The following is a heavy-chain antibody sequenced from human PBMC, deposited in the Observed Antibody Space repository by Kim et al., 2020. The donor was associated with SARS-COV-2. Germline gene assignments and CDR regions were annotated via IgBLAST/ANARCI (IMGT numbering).Heavy chain of an antibody. J-gene: IGHJ2*01. Sequence: SYADSVKGRFTISIDNSKNTLYLQMNSLRAEDTAVYYCAKDQAGDWYFDLWGRATLVTVSS. V-gene: IGHV3-23*01. D-gene: IGHD6-19*01. CDR3: AKDQAGDWYFDL.